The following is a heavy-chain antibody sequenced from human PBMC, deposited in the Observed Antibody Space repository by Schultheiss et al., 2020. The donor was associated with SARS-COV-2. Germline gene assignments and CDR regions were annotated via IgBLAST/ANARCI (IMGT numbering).Heavy chain of an antibody. CDR2: IYHSGST. CDR1: GYSISSGYY. J-gene: IGHJ6*02. V-gene: IGHV4-38-2*02. Sequence: SETLSLTCTVSGYSISSGYYWGWIRQPPGKGLEWIGSIYHSGSTYYNPSLKSRVTISVDTSKNQFSLKLSSVTAVDTAVYYCARNSLVPYYYGMDVWGQGTTVTVSS. CDR3: ARNSLVPYYYGMDV.